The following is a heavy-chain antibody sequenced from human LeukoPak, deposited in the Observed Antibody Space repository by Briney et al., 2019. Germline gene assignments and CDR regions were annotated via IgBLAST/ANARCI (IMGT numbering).Heavy chain of an antibody. Sequence: PGGSLRLSCAASGFTFSRHAMNWVRQAPGKGLEWVSSITSSGSYRSHSDSVKGRFTIARDNAKNSLYLQMNSRRVKDTAVYYCASENIVDTSGALFDYWGQGTLVTVSS. CDR1: GFTFSRHA. J-gene: IGHJ4*02. V-gene: IGHV3-21*01. CDR2: ITSSGSYR. D-gene: IGHD5-12*01. CDR3: ASENIVDTSGALFDY.